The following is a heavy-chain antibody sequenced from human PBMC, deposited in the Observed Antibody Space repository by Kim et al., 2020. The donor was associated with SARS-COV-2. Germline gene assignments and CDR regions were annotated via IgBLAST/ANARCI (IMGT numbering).Heavy chain of an antibody. V-gene: IGHV4-34*01. Sequence: SETLSLTCAVYGGSFSGYYWSWIRQPPGKGLEWIGEINHSGSTNYNPSLKSRVTISVDTSKNQFSLKLSSVTAADTAVYYCARSGYSSSWYGSRWVVDPWGQGTLVTVSS. D-gene: IGHD6-13*01. CDR1: GGSFSGYY. CDR2: INHSGST. CDR3: ARSGYSSSWYGSRWVVDP. J-gene: IGHJ5*02.